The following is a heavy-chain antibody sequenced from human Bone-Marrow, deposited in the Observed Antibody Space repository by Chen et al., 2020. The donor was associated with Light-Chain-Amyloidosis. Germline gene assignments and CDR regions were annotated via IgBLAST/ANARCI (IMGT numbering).Heavy chain of an antibody. CDR2: INRSGRSL. V-gene: IGHV3-48*01. J-gene: IGHJ3*02. CDR1: GFSFSDYS. D-gene: IGHD1-26*01. Sequence: HLVESGGGLVQPGGSLRLSCAGSGFSFSDYSMNWVRQAPGKGLEWLSYINRSGRSLHYADSVKGRITISRDNGKNSLYLQMNSLRAEDTATYYCAREGVGDTDAFDIWGQGTMIIVSP. CDR3: AREGVGDTDAFDI.